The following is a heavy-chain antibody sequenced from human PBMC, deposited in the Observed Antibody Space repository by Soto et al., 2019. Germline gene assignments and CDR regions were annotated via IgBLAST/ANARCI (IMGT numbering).Heavy chain of an antibody. D-gene: IGHD5-12*01. CDR2: IYYSGST. V-gene: IGHV4-59*01. Sequence: SETLSLTCTVSGGSISNYYWNWIRQPPGKGLEWIGYIYYSGSTNYNPSLKSRVTISVDTSKNQFSLRLTSVTAADTAVYYCARAQDIVATIYDYWGQGTLVTVSS. CDR1: GGSISNYY. CDR3: ARAQDIVATIYDY. J-gene: IGHJ4*02.